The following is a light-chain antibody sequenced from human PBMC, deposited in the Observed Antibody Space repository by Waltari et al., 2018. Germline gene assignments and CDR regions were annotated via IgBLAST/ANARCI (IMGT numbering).Light chain of an antibody. CDR2: QAS. Sequence: DIQMTQSPSTLSASVGDSVIITCRASQTIDRWLAWYQHIPGKAPKLRISQASLLESGVPSRFSGSGSATEFSLTITTLQPDDFATYYCQQYRTFPWTFGQGTTVDSK. CDR1: QTIDRW. J-gene: IGKJ1*01. V-gene: IGKV1-5*03. CDR3: QQYRTFPWT.